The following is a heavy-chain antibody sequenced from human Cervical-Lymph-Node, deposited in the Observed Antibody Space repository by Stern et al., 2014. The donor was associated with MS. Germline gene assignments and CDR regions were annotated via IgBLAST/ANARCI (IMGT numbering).Heavy chain of an antibody. CDR3: ARDGGSPYSSSWYFGY. D-gene: IGHD6-13*01. Sequence: DQLVESGGGLVKPGGSQRLSCAASGFTFSDYYMTWIRQAPGKGLEWVSYISGSGSATYYADSVKGRFTISRDNAKNSLHLQMDSLRADDTAVYYCARDGGSPYSSSWYFGYWGQGTLVTVSS. CDR1: GFTFSDYY. V-gene: IGHV3-11*01. J-gene: IGHJ4*02. CDR2: ISGSGSAT.